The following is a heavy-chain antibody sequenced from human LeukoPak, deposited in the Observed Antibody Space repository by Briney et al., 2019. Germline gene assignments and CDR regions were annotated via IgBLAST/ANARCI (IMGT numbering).Heavy chain of an antibody. J-gene: IGHJ6*03. CDR1: GFTFSSYA. CDR3: ARSRAPNYDILSYYYYYYMDV. D-gene: IGHD3-9*01. V-gene: IGHV3-48*04. Sequence: PGGSLRLSCAASGFTFSSYAMSWVRQAPGKGLEWVSYISSSGSTIYYADSVKGRFTISRDNAKNSLYLQMNSLRAEDTAVYYCARSRAPNYDILSYYYYYYMDVWGKGTTVTVSS. CDR2: ISSSGSTI.